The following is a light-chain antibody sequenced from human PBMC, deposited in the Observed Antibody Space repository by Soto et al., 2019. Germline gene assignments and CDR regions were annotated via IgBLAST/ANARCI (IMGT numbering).Light chain of an antibody. CDR3: QQYGSSGT. CDR1: QSVSNNY. Sequence: DIVLTHSPGTLSLSPGERATLSCRASQSVSNNYLAWYQQKPGQAPRLLIYGASNRATGIPDRFSGSGSGTDFTLTISRLEPEDFEVYYCQQYGSSGTFGQGTKVDIK. V-gene: IGKV3-20*01. CDR2: GAS. J-gene: IGKJ1*01.